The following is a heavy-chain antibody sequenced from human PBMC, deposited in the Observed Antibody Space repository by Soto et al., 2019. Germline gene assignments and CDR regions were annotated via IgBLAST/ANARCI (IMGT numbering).Heavy chain of an antibody. V-gene: IGHV4-31*03. CDR2: IYYSGST. CDR1: GGSISSGGYY. CDR3: ARDLLLTGTCCGMDV. Sequence: SETLSLTCTVSGGSISSGGYYWSWIRQHPGKGLEWIGYIYYSGSTYYNPSLKSRVTISVDTSKNQFSLKLSSVTAADTAVYYCARDLLLTGTCCGMDVWGQGTTVTVSS. J-gene: IGHJ6*02. D-gene: IGHD1-7*01.